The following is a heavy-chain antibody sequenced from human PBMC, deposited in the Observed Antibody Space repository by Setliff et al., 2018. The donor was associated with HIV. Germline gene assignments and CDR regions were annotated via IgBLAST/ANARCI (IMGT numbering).Heavy chain of an antibody. D-gene: IGHD3-3*01. CDR3: ASPSLGIGGGSIFDF. CDR2: IHFSGSI. J-gene: IGHJ4*02. Sequence: SETLSLTCTVSGASFSRSNYYWAWIRQPPGKGPEWIGNIHFSGSIYYNPSLKSRVTTSVDPSKNQFSLKLSAVTAADTAVYYCASPSLGIGGGSIFDFWGQGTLVTVSS. CDR1: GASFSRSNYY. V-gene: IGHV4-39*01.